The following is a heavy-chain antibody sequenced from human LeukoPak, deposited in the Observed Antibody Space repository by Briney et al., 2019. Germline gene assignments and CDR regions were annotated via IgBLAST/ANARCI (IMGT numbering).Heavy chain of an antibody. D-gene: IGHD6-19*01. Sequence: GRSLRLSCAASGFTFDDYAMHWVRQAPGKGLEWVSGISWNSGSIGYADSVKGRFTISRDNAKNSLYLQMNSLRARDMALYYCAKATPGIAVAGSFDYWGQGTLVTVSS. J-gene: IGHJ4*02. V-gene: IGHV3-9*03. CDR2: ISWNSGSI. CDR1: GFTFDDYA. CDR3: AKATPGIAVAGSFDY.